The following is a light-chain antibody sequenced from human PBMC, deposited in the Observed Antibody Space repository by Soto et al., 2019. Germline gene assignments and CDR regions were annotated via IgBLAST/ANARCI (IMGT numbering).Light chain of an antibody. CDR2: GNS. V-gene: IGLV1-40*01. CDR3: QSYDRSLSGAV. J-gene: IGLJ7*01. Sequence: QSVLTQPPSVSGAPGQRVTISCTGSISNIGAGYDVHWYQQLPGTAPKLLIYGNSNRPSGVPDRFSGSKSGTSASLAITGLQAEDEADYYCQSYDRSLSGAVFGGGTQLTVL. CDR1: ISNIGAGYD.